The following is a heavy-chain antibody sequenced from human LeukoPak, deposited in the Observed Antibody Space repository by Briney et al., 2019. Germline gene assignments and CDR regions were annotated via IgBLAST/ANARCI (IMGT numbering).Heavy chain of an antibody. CDR3: ARSPTYYYGSGSYYNDPYYYYYMDV. CDR2: INSDGSST. D-gene: IGHD3-10*01. V-gene: IGHV3-74*01. Sequence: PGGSLRLSCAASGFTFSSYWMHWVRHAPGKGLVWVSRINSDGSSTSYADSVKGRFTISRDNAKNTLYLQMNSLRAEDTAVYYCARSPTYYYGSGSYYNDPYYYYYMDVWGKGTTVTVSS. CDR1: GFTFSSYW. J-gene: IGHJ6*03.